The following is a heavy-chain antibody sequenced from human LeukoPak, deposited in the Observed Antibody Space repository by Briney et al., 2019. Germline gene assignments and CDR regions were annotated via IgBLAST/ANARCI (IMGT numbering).Heavy chain of an antibody. CDR3: ARPMTGTGLTYYYYGIDI. Sequence: ASVKVSCKASGYTFTGYYLHWVRQAPGQGLEWLGWINPNSGGTHYAQKFQGRVTATRDTSISTAYMELNSLRSEKTALYYCARPMTGTGLTYYYYGIDIWGQGTTVTVSS. V-gene: IGHV1-2*02. D-gene: IGHD1-1*01. J-gene: IGHJ6*02. CDR2: INPNSGGT. CDR1: GYTFTGYY.